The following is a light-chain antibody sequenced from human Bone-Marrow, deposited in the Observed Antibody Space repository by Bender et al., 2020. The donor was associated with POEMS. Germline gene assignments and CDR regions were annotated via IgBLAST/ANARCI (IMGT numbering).Light chain of an antibody. CDR3: QSTDSSGTYVV. Sequence: SVSVSPGQTARITCSGDALPKQYAYWFQQKPGQAPMMVIYKDNERPSGIPERFSGSSSGTTVTLTISGVQAEDEADYHCQSTDSSGTYVVFGGGTKLTVL. V-gene: IGLV3-25*03. J-gene: IGLJ2*01. CDR2: KDN. CDR1: ALPKQY.